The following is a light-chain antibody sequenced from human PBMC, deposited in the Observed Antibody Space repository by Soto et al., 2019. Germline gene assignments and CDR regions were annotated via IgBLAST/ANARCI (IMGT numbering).Light chain of an antibody. CDR2: EVT. V-gene: IGLV2-14*01. CDR1: SSDVGGFRY. J-gene: IGLJ1*01. Sequence: QSVLTQPASVSGSPGQSITISCTGTSSDVGGFRYVSWYQQHPRKAPKLIIYEVTNRPSGVSNRFSGSKSGNTASLTISGIQAEEEADYYCSSYTSGDNPYVFGSGTRSP. CDR3: SSYTSGDNPYV.